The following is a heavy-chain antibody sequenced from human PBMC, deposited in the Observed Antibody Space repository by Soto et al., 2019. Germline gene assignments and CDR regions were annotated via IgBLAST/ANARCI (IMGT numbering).Heavy chain of an antibody. CDR1: GFTFSSYG. J-gene: IGHJ4*02. V-gene: IGHV3-33*01. D-gene: IGHD2-2*01. CDR2: IWYDGSNK. CDR3: ARWGVVVPAARRGYFDY. Sequence: QVQLVESGGGVVQPGRSLRLSCAASGFTFSSYGMHWVRQAPGKGLEWVAVIWYDGSNKYYADSVKGQFTISRDNSKNTQSLQMINLRAEDTAVYDCARWGVVVPAARRGYFDYWGQGTLVTVSS.